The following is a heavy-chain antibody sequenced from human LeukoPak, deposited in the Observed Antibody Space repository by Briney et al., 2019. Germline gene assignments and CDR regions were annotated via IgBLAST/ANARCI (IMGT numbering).Heavy chain of an antibody. Sequence: PSETLSLTCTVSGASISTSRDYWGWIRQPPGKGLEWIGSIYYIGDTYYNPSLKSRVTISVDTSKNQFSLKLSSVTAADTAVYYCAREVFNKSLGSSGYYADYWGQGTLVTVSS. CDR3: AREVFNKSLGSSGYYADY. J-gene: IGHJ4*02. D-gene: IGHD3-22*01. V-gene: IGHV4-39*07. CDR1: GASISTSRDY. CDR2: IYYIGDT.